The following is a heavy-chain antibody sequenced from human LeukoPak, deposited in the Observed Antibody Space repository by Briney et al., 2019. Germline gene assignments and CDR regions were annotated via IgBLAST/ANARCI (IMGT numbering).Heavy chain of an antibody. CDR3: ARGDYYDSSGYYYESLALGAFDI. Sequence: SQTLSLTCAVSGGSISSDVYSWSWIRQPPGKGLEWIGYIYHSGSTYYNPSLKSRVTISADRSKNQFSLKLSSVTAADTAVYYCARGDYYDSSGYYYESLALGAFDIWGQGTMVTVSS. V-gene: IGHV4-30-2*01. CDR1: GGSISSDVYS. CDR2: IYHSGST. D-gene: IGHD3-22*01. J-gene: IGHJ3*02.